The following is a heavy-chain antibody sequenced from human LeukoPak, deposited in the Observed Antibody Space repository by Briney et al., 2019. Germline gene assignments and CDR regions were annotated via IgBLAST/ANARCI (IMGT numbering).Heavy chain of an antibody. CDR3: ARKNCGSYFDY. D-gene: IGHD1-26*01. CDR2: IDWDDDK. V-gene: IGHV2-70*11. Sequence: SGPALLKPTPTLTLTCTFSGFSLPTSKMCVNWIRQPPGKALEWLARIDWDDDKYYSTSLKTRLTISKDTSKNQVVLTMTNMDPVDTATYYCARKNCGSYFDYWGQGTLVTVSS. CDR1: GFSLPTSKMC. J-gene: IGHJ4*02.